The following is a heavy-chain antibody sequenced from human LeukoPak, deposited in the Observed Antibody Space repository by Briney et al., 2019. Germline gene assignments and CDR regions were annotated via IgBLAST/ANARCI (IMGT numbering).Heavy chain of an antibody. CDR1: GFTFSSYG. J-gene: IGHJ3*02. V-gene: IGHV3-30*18. CDR3: VKGLRGTTFGAFDI. D-gene: IGHD1-1*01. CDR2: ISYDGSNK. Sequence: PGGSLRLSCAASGFTFSSYGIHWVRQAPGKGLEWVAVISYDGSNKYYVDSVKGRFTVSRDNSKNTLYLQMNSLRAEDTAVYYCVKGLRGTTFGAFDIWGQGTMLTVSS.